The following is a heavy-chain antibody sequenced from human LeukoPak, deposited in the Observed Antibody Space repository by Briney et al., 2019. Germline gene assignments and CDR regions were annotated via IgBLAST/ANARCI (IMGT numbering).Heavy chain of an antibody. D-gene: IGHD5-18*01. CDR3: AKVYSYGNYYFDY. CDR2: ISGSGGST. CDR1: GFTFSSYA. V-gene: IGHV3-23*01. J-gene: IGHJ4*02. Sequence: GGSLRLSCAASGFTFSSYAMSWVRPAPGKGLGWVSAISGSGGSTYYADSVKGRFTISRDNSKNTLYLQMNSLRAEDTAVYYCAKVYSYGNYYFDYWGQGTLVTVSS.